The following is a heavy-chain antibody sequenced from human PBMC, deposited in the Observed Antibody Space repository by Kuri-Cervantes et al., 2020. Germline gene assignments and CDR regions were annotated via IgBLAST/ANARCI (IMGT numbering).Heavy chain of an antibody. D-gene: IGHD2-2*02. CDR2: IYPGDSDT. CDR1: GYSFTSYW. Sequence: GESLKISCKGSGYSFTSYWIGWVCQMPGKGLEWMGIIYPGDSDTRYSPSFQGQVTISADKSISTAYLQWSSLKASDTAMYYCARLSGEDIVVVPAAIGEPFDYWGQGTLVTVSS. V-gene: IGHV5-51*01. J-gene: IGHJ4*02. CDR3: ARLSGEDIVVVPAAIGEPFDY.